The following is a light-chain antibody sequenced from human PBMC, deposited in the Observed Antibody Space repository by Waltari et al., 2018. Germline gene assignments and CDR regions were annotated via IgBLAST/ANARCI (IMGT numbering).Light chain of an antibody. J-gene: IGLJ3*02. Sequence: QSALTQPPSASGSPGQSVTISCTGTSSDVGASNYVSWYQQYPGKVPNFMIYEVSKRPPGVPDRFSGSKSGNTASLTVSGLQAEDEAEYYCSAHAGTYWVFGGGTKLTVL. V-gene: IGLV2-8*01. CDR2: EVS. CDR1: SSDVGASNY. CDR3: SAHAGTYWV.